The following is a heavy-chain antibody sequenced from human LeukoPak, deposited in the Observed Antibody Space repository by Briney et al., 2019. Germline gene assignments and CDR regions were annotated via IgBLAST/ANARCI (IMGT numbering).Heavy chain of an antibody. Sequence: PGGSLRLSCEASGFPFSDYAMTWVRRAPGRGLEWVSSIKGSGGGSSYADSVKGRFTMTRDNSKSTLYLQMNSLRAGDAAVYFCGRDPNGDYVSAFEFWGQGTLVTVSS. CDR3: GRDPNGDYVSAFEF. CDR2: IKGSGGGS. V-gene: IGHV3-23*01. J-gene: IGHJ3*01. CDR1: GFPFSDYA. D-gene: IGHD4-17*01.